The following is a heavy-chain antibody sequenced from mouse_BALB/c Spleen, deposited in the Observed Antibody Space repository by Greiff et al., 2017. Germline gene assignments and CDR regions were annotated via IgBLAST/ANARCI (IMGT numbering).Heavy chain of an antibody. D-gene: IGHD2-1*01. CDR3: ARDGNYLAY. CDR1: GYTFTDYA. CDR2: ISTYYGDA. J-gene: IGHJ3*01. Sequence: QVQLQQSGAELVRPGVSVKISCKGSGYTFTDYAMHWVKQSHAKSLEWIGVISTYYGDASYNQKFKGKATMTVDKSSSTAYMELARLTSEDSAIYYCARDGNYLAYWGQGTLVTVSA. V-gene: IGHV1S137*01.